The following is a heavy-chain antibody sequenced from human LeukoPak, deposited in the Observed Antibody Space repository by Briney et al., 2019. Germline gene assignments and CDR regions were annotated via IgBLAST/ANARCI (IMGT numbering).Heavy chain of an antibody. CDR2: ISYDGSNK. CDR3: ARSPPPDYGDYHVYYYYGMDV. Sequence: GKSLRLSCAASGFTFSGYPIHWVRQAPGKGLEWVAVISYDGSNKYYADSVKGRFTISRDNSKNTLYLQMNSLRAEDTAVYYCARSPPPDYGDYHVYYYYGMDVWGQGTTVTVSS. J-gene: IGHJ6*02. CDR1: GFTFSGYP. V-gene: IGHV3-30-3*01. D-gene: IGHD4-17*01.